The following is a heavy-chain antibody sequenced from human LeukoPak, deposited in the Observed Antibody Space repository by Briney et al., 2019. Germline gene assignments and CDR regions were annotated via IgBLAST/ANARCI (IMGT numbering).Heavy chain of an antibody. Sequence: ASVKVSCKSSGYTFIDYYIHWVPQAPGQGLEWMGWINPNSGATKYAQKFQGRVSMTRDTSINTAYMDLTNLRSDDTAIFYCARVKKLMPEFEFWGQGTLVTVSS. CDR3: ARVKKLMPEFEF. V-gene: IGHV1-2*02. J-gene: IGHJ4*02. D-gene: IGHD2-2*01. CDR1: GYTFIDYY. CDR2: INPNSGAT.